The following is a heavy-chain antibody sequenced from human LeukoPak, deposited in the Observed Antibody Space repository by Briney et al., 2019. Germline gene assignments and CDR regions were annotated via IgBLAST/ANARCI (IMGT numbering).Heavy chain of an antibody. CDR3: ARVISGSYYEVDY. J-gene: IGHJ4*02. D-gene: IGHD1-26*01. V-gene: IGHV3-48*01. Sequence: PGGSLRLSCAASGFTFSSYSMNWVRQAPGKGLEWVSYISSSSSTIYYADSVKGRFTISRDNSKNTLYLQMNSLRAEDTAVYYCARVISGSYYEVDYWGQGTLVTVSS. CDR1: GFTFSSYS. CDR2: ISSSSSTI.